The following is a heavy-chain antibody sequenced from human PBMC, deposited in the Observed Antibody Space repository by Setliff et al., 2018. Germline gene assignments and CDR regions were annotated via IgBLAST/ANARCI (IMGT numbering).Heavy chain of an antibody. V-gene: IGHV3-21*01. Sequence: GGSLRLSCAASGFSFSDYSMNWVRQAPGKGLEWVSSISSSSTYIFYADSVRGRFTVSRDNAKNSLYLQMNSLRAEDTAIYYCGPGGKGLLENWGQGTLVTV. CDR2: ISSSSTYI. J-gene: IGHJ4*02. D-gene: IGHD3-10*01. CDR1: GFSFSDYS. CDR3: GPGGKGLLEN.